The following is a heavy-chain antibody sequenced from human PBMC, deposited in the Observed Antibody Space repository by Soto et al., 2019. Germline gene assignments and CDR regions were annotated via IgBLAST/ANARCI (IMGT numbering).Heavy chain of an antibody. V-gene: IGHV1-2*02. D-gene: IGHD3-10*01. Sequence: GASVKVSCKASGYTFTGYYMHWVRQAPGQGLEGMGWINPNSGGTNYAQKFQGRVTMTRDTSISTAYMELSMLRSDETAVYYSARDGGFGELLFYYYYGMDVWGQGTTVTVSS. J-gene: IGHJ6*02. CDR2: INPNSGGT. CDR3: ARDGGFGELLFYYYYGMDV. CDR1: GYTFTGYY.